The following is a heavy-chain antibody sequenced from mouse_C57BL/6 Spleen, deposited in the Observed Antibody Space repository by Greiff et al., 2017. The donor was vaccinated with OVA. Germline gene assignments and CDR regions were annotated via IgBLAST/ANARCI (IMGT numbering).Heavy chain of an antibody. J-gene: IGHJ2*01. CDR2: ISDGGSYT. D-gene: IGHD3-3*01. CDR1: GFTFSSYA. CDR3: AREGTRGFDD. V-gene: IGHV5-4*01. Sequence: DVKLVESGGGLVKPGGSLKLSCAASGFTFSSYAMSWVRQTPEKRLEWVATISDGGSYTYYPDNVKGRFTISRDNAKNNLYLQMSHLKSEDTAMYYCAREGTRGFDDWGQGTTLTVSS.